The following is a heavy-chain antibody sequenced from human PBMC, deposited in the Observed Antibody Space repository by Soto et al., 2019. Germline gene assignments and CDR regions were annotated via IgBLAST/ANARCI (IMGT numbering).Heavy chain of an antibody. D-gene: IGHD2-8*01. V-gene: IGHV1-46*01. CDR2: INPTTGLT. CDR1: GYAFSNNF. J-gene: IGHJ6*02. CDR3: ARALRNGYFYGMDI. Sequence: QVQLVQSGAEVKKPGASVKVSCMASGYAFSNNFMHWVRQAPAQGLEWMGVINPTTGLTSNAQKFQGRLTMTSDTSSSTAYMELSSLRSEDTAVYYCARALRNGYFYGMDIWGQGTTVTVSS.